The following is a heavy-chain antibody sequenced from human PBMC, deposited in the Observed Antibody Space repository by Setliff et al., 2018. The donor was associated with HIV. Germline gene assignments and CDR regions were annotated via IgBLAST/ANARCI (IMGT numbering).Heavy chain of an antibody. J-gene: IGHJ5*02. CDR3: ARLWLYNEGDKPRFDP. V-gene: IGHV4-38-2*01. CDR1: GFSVNSDYY. D-gene: IGHD1-20*01. CDR2: IFHSGSA. Sequence: KTSETLSLTCAVSGFSVNSDYYWAWIRQSPGRGLEWLGQIFHSGSARYNPSIGGRLTMSIDTSRDQFSLRLTSLTASDTAIYYCARLWLYNEGDKPRFDPWGQGILVTVSS.